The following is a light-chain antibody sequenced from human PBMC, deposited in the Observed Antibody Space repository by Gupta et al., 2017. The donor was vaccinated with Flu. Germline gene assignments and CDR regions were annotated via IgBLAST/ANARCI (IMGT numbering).Light chain of an antibody. CDR1: QSVSRW. J-gene: IGKJ1*01. Sequence: PSTLSASVGDRVNIPCRASQSVSRWVAWDQQKPGKAPKLLIYKASSLQSGVPSRFSGSGSGTEFTRTISSLQPDDLATYYCQQYKYYPWTFGQGTKVEVK. CDR3: QQYKYYPWT. CDR2: KAS. V-gene: IGKV1-5*03.